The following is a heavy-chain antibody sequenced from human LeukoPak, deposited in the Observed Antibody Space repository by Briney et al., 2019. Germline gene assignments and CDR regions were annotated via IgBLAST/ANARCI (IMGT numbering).Heavy chain of an antibody. V-gene: IGHV3-48*01. J-gene: IGHJ5*02. CDR1: GFTFSSYS. CDR2: ISSSSSTI. CDR3: AREAVTTILNWFDP. D-gene: IGHD4-17*01. Sequence: PGGSLRLSCAASGFTFSSYSMNWVRQAPGKGLEWVSYISSSSSTIYYADSVKGRFTISRDNAKNSLYLQMNSLRAEDTAVYYCAREAVTTILNWFDPWGQGTLVTVSS.